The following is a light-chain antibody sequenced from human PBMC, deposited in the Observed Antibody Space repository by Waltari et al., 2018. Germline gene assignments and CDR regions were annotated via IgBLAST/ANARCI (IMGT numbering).Light chain of an antibody. Sequence: DIQLTPSPSFLSASVRDRVTITCRARQGISTYLAWYQQKPRKGPKLLIYSAPTLQSDIPSRFSGSGSGTEFTLTISSLQAEDVAVYYCQQYYNIPLTFGGGTKLEIK. V-gene: IGKV1-9*01. CDR2: SAP. J-gene: IGKJ4*01. CDR1: QGISTY. CDR3: QQYYNIPLT.